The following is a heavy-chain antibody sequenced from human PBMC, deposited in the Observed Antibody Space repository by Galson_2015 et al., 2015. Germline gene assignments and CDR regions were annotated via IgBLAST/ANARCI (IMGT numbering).Heavy chain of an antibody. J-gene: IGHJ5*02. D-gene: IGHD2-21*02. CDR3: AREGGGGGDRLNWFDP. CDR1: GFTFSDYY. CDR2: ISSSSSYT. Sequence: SLRLSCAASGFTFSDYYMSWIRQAPGKGLEWVSYISSSSSYTNYADSVKGRFTISRDNAKNSLYLQMNSLRAEDTAVYYCAREGGGGGDRLNWFDPWGQGTLVTVSS. V-gene: IGHV3-11*06.